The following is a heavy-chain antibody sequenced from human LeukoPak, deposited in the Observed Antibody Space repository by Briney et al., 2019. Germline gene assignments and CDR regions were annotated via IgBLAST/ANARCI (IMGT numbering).Heavy chain of an antibody. Sequence: SKTLSLTCAVYGGSFSGYYWSWIRQPPVKELEWIGEINHSGSTNYNPSLKSRVTISLDTSKNQFSLKLSSVTAADTAVYYCARRTRGYSYGPHYYGLDVWGQGTTVTVSS. CDR3: ARRTRGYSYGPHYYGLDV. D-gene: IGHD5-18*01. J-gene: IGHJ6*02. CDR2: INHSGST. V-gene: IGHV4-34*01. CDR1: GGSFSGYY.